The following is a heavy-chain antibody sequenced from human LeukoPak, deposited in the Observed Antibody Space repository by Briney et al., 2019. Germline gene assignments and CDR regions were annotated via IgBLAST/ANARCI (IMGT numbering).Heavy chain of an antibody. J-gene: IGHJ4*02. V-gene: IGHV3-21*04. CDR2: ISSSSSYI. CDR3: AKELTYYYGSGTNYFDY. CDR1: GFTLSSYS. Sequence: GGSLRLSCAASGFTLSSYSMNWVRQAPGKGLEWVSSISSSSSYIYYADSVKGRFTISRDNSKNTLFLQMNSLRAEDTAVYYCAKELTYYYGSGTNYFDYWGQGTLVTVSS. D-gene: IGHD3-10*01.